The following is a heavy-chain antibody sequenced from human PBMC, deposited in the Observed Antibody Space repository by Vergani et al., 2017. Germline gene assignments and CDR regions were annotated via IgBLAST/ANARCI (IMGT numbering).Heavy chain of an antibody. CDR2: IYYSGST. CDR1: GASIRSSNYY. V-gene: IGHV4-39*01. D-gene: IGHD6-19*01. Sequence: QLQLQESGPGLVKPSATLSLTCSVSGASIRSSNYYWGWIRQPPGKGLEWTASIYYSGSTYYNPSLKSRVTISVDTSKNQFSLKLSCVTAADTAVYFCARHSTVEWLVKLGWIDPWGQGILVTVSS. CDR3: ARHSTVEWLVKLGWIDP. J-gene: IGHJ5*02.